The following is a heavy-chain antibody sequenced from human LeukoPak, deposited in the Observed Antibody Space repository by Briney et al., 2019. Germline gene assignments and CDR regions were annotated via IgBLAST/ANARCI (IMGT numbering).Heavy chain of an antibody. CDR3: AAELELRRLAFDI. V-gene: IGHV3-9*01. D-gene: IGHD1-7*01. J-gene: IGHJ3*02. CDR2: ISWNSGSI. Sequence: GGSLRLSCAASGFTFDDYAMQWVRQAPGKGLEWVSGISWNSGSIGYADSVKGRFTISRDNAKNSLYLQMNSLRAEDTAVYYCAAELELRRLAFDIWGQGTMVTVSS. CDR1: GFTFDDYA.